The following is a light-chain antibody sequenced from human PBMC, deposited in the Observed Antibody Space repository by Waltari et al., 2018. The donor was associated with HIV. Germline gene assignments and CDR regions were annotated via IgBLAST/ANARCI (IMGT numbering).Light chain of an antibody. J-gene: IGKJ1*01. CDR1: QTFGDW. CDR3: HQYSNYLGS. V-gene: IGKV1-5*03. CDR2: RAT. Sequence: DIHMTQSPPTLTASIGDRVNITCRASQTFGDWLAWYQQKPGEAPTLLIYRATTVENGVPSRFSGSASGTDFTLAIDSLHPDDFATYYCHQYSNYLGSFGQGTRVQLK.